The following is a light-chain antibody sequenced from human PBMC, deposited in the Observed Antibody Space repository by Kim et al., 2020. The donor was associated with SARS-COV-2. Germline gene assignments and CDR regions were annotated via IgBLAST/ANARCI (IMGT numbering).Light chain of an antibody. Sequence: EIVLTQSPGTLSSSPGERATLSCRASQSVSSSYLAWYQQKPGQAPRLLIYGASNRATGTPDRFSGSGSGTDFTLTISRLEPEDFAVYYCQQYGSSPWTFDPGTKVDIK. V-gene: IGKV3-20*01. CDR3: QQYGSSPWT. CDR2: GAS. J-gene: IGKJ1*01. CDR1: QSVSSSY.